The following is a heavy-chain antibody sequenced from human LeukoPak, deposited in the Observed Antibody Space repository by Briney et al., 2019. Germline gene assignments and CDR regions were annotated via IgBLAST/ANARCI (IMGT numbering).Heavy chain of an antibody. Sequence: PGGSLRLSCAASGFTFSTYWMHWVRQAPGTGLVWVSRINSDDSTTSYADSVKGRCTISRDNATNTLYLQMNSLRGEDTAVYYCARGAVAGNFDYWGQGTLVAVSS. CDR2: INSDDSTT. V-gene: IGHV3-74*01. J-gene: IGHJ4*02. D-gene: IGHD6-19*01. CDR3: ARGAVAGNFDY. CDR1: GFTFSTYW.